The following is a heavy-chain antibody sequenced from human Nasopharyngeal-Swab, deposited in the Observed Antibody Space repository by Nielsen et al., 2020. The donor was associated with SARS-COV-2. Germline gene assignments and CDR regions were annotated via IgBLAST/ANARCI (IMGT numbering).Heavy chain of an antibody. CDR1: GGSFSGYY. CDR3: ARDLDCSGGSCYSGLL. D-gene: IGHD2-15*01. J-gene: IGHJ4*02. Sequence: SETLSLTCAVYGGSFSGYYWSWIRQPPGKGLEWIGEIHHSGSTKYNPSLKSRVTISVDTSKNQFSLKLNSVTAADTAVYYCARDLDCSGGSCYSGLLWGQGTLVTVSS. V-gene: IGHV4-34*01. CDR2: IHHSGST.